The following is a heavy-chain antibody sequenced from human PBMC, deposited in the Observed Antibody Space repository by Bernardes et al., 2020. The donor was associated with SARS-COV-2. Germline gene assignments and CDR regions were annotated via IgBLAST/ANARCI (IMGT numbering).Heavy chain of an antibody. J-gene: IGHJ4*02. V-gene: IGHV1-18*01. CDR2: ISAYNGNT. D-gene: IGHD5-18*01. Sequence: ASVKVSCMASGYTFTSYGISWVRQAPGQGLEWMGWISAYNGNTNYAQKLQGRVTMTTDTSTSTAYMELRSLRSDDTAVYYCARDSRIQLWLRGGGHFDYWGQGTLVTVSS. CDR1: GYTFTSYG. CDR3: ARDSRIQLWLRGGGHFDY.